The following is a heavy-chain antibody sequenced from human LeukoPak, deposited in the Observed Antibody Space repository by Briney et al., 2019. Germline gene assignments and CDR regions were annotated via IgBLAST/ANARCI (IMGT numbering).Heavy chain of an antibody. CDR3: AREEVVVVITRSFDY. CDR2: INPSGGST. CDR1: GYTFTSYY. J-gene: IGHJ4*02. V-gene: IGHV1-46*01. D-gene: IGHD3-22*01. Sequence: ASVKVSCKASGYTFTSYYMHWVRQATGQGLEWMGIINPSGGSTSYAQKFQGRVTMTRDTSTSTVYMELSSLRSEDTAVYYCAREEVVVVITRSFDYWGQGTLVTVSS.